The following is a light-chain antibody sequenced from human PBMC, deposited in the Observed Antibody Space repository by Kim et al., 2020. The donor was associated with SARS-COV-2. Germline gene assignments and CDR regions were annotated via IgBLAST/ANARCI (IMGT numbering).Light chain of an antibody. CDR3: NSLDSSGNHLV. CDR2: GKN. CDR1: SLRSYY. J-gene: IGLJ3*02. Sequence: SSELTQDPAVSVALGQTVRITCQGDSLRSYYASWYQQKPGQAPVLVIYGKNNRPSGIPDRFSGSSSGNTASLTITGAQAGDEADYYCNSLDSSGNHLVFG. V-gene: IGLV3-19*01.